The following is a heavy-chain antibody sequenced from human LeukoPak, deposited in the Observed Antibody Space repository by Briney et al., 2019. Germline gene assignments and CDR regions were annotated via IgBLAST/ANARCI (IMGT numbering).Heavy chain of an antibody. CDR3: ARDQFGSAGTGFDY. J-gene: IGHJ4*02. CDR2: IRYDGSNK. CDR1: GFTFSSYG. D-gene: IGHD6-19*01. V-gene: IGHV3-30*02. Sequence: GGSLRLSCAASGFTFSSYGMHWVRQAPGKGLEWVAFIRYDGSNKYYADSVKGRFTISRDNAKNSLYLQMNSLRAEDTAVYYCARDQFGSAGTGFDYWGQGTLVTVSS.